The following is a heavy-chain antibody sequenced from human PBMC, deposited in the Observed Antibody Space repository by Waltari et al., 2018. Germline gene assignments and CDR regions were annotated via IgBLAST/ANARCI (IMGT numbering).Heavy chain of an antibody. V-gene: IGHV3-15*07. J-gene: IGHJ4*02. CDR1: GFTFSNAW. CDR3: TTLTAQAVAGTGSDY. D-gene: IGHD6-19*01. Sequence: EVQLVESGGGLVKPGGSLRLSCAASGFTFSNAWMNWVRQAPGKGLEWVGRIKSKTDGGTTDYAAPVKGRFTISRDDSKNTLYLQMNSLKTEDTAVYYCTTLTAQAVAGTGSDYWGQGTLVTVSS. CDR2: IKSKTDGGTT.